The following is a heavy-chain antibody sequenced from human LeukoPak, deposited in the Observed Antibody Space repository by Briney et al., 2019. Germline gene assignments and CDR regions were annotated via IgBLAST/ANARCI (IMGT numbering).Heavy chain of an antibody. V-gene: IGHV3-33*01. Sequence: GGSLRLSCAASGFTFSSYGMHWVRQAPGKGLEWVAVIWYDGSNKYYVDSVKGRFTISRDNSKNTLYLQMNSLRAEDTAVYYCARDFRIAVAGYYGMDVWGQGTTVTVSS. D-gene: IGHD6-19*01. J-gene: IGHJ6*02. CDR3: ARDFRIAVAGYYGMDV. CDR1: GFTFSSYG. CDR2: IWYDGSNK.